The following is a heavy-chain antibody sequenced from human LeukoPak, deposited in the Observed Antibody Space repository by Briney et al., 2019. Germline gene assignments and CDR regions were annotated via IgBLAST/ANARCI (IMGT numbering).Heavy chain of an antibody. V-gene: IGHV4-39*07. Sequence: PSETLSLTCTVSGGSISSSSYYWGWIRQPPGKGLEWIGSIYYSGSTYYNPSLKSRVTISVDTSKNQFSLKLSSVTAADTAVYYCARRLGYGDPRLDYWGQGIQVTVSS. D-gene: IGHD4-17*01. CDR1: GGSISSSSYY. CDR2: IYYSGST. J-gene: IGHJ4*02. CDR3: ARRLGYGDPRLDY.